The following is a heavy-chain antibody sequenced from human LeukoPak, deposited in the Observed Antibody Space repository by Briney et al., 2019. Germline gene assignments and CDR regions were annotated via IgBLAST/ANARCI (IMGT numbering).Heavy chain of an antibody. CDR1: GYSSSHYW. J-gene: IGHJ4*02. Sequence: GESLKISCKSSGYSSSHYWIGWVRQMPGKGLEWMGRINPSNSYTNYNPSFQGHVTFSVDKSIATAYLQWPTLKASDTAMYYCARGGWLDDYWGQGTLVTVSS. V-gene: IGHV5-10-1*01. D-gene: IGHD6-19*01. CDR3: ARGGWLDDY. CDR2: INPSNSYT.